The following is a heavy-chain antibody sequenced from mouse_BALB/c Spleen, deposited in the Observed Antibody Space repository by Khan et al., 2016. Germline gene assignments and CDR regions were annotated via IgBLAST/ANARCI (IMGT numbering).Heavy chain of an antibody. CDR3: ARGNYVPGSLDY. V-gene: IGHV4-1*02. D-gene: IGHD2-1*01. CDR1: GFDFSRYW. J-gene: IGHJ2*01. CDR2: INPDTITI. Sequence: EVKLLESGGGLVQPGGSLKLSCAASGFDFSRYWMSWVRQAPGKGLEWIGVINPDTITIDYSPSLKDKFIISRDNAKNTLYLQMSKVRSEDTALYYCARGNYVPGSLDYWGQGTTLTVSS.